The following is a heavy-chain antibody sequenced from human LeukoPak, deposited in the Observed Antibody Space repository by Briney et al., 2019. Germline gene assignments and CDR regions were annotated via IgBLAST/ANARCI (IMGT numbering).Heavy chain of an antibody. CDR2: INPSGGST. J-gene: IGHJ6*02. Sequence: ASVKVSCKASGYTFTSYYMHWVRQAPGQGLEWMGIINPSGGSTRYAQKFRGRVTMTRDTSTSTVYMELSSLRSEDTAVYYCARDSGYDLRVLDYYGMDVWGQGTTVTVSS. V-gene: IGHV1-46*01. D-gene: IGHD5-12*01. CDR1: GYTFTSYY. CDR3: ARDSGYDLRVLDYYGMDV.